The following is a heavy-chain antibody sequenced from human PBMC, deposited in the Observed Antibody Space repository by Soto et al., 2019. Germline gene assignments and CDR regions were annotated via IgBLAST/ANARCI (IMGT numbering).Heavy chain of an antibody. D-gene: IGHD6-13*01. CDR1: GFTFRSYG. CDR2: ISYDGSNK. V-gene: IGHV3-30*18. Sequence: QVQLVESGGGVVQPGRSLSLSCAASGFTFRSYGMHWVRQAPGKGLEWVAVISYDGSNKYYADSLKGRFTISRDNSENTLYLEMNRLTAEDTAVYYCAKDRGSSAAAGLDYWGQGTLVTVSS. J-gene: IGHJ4*02. CDR3: AKDRGSSAAAGLDY.